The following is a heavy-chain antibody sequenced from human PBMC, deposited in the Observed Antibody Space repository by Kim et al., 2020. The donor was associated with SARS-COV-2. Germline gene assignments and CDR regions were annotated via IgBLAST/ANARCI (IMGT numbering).Heavy chain of an antibody. Sequence: SQTLSLTCAISGDSVSSKSAAWNWIRQSPSRGLEWLGRTYYRSQWYSDYAVSVKSRITINPDTSKNQFSLQLNSVTPEDTAVYYCARTGYGSGWSGDYWGQGTLVTVSS. CDR1: GDSVSSKSAA. CDR2: TYYRSQWYS. J-gene: IGHJ4*02. CDR3: ARTGYGSGWSGDY. D-gene: IGHD6-19*01. V-gene: IGHV6-1*01.